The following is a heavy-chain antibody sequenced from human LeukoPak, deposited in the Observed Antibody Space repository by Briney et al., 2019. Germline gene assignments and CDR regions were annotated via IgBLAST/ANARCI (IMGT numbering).Heavy chain of an antibody. CDR1: GYTFTGYY. D-gene: IGHD1-1*01. J-gene: IGHJ4*02. CDR2: INPNSGGT. CDR3: ARDRGLERHIDY. V-gene: IGHV1-2*02. Sequence: GASVKVSCKASGYTFTGYYMHWVRQAPGQGFEWMGWINPNSGGTNYAQKFQGRVTMTRDTSITTAYMELSRLRSDDTAVYYCARDRGLERHIDYWGQGTLVTVSS.